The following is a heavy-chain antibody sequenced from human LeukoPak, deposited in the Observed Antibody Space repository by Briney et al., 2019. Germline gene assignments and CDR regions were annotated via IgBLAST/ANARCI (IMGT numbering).Heavy chain of an antibody. V-gene: IGHV4-34*01. J-gene: IGHJ6*03. CDR1: GGSFSGYY. CDR3: ARGSNHDFWSGYYTVAYHYMDV. Sequence: SETLSLTCAVYGGSFSGYYWSWIRQPPGKGLEWIGEINHSGSTNYNPSPKSRVTISIDTSKNQFSLKLSSVTAADTAAYYCARGSNHDFWSGYYTVAYHYMDVWDKGTTVTVSS. D-gene: IGHD3-3*01. CDR2: INHSGST.